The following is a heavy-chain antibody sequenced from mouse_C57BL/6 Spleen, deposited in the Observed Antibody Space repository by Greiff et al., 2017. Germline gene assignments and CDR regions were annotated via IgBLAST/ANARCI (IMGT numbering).Heavy chain of an antibody. Sequence: VHVKQSGPELVKPGASVKIPCKASGYTFTDYNMDWVKQSHGKSLEWIGDINPNNGGTIYNQKFKGKATLTVDKSSSTAYMELRSLTSEDTAVYYCARRYYGSSYKYFDVWGTGTTVTVSS. J-gene: IGHJ1*03. D-gene: IGHD1-1*01. CDR2: INPNNGGT. CDR1: GYTFTDYN. CDR3: ARRYYGSSYKYFDV. V-gene: IGHV1-18*01.